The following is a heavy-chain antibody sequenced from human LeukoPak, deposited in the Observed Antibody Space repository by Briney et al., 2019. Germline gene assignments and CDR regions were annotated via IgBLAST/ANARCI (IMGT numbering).Heavy chain of an antibody. CDR1: GFNFWNTG. V-gene: IGHV3-23*01. CDR2: ICGGGSDT. D-gene: IGHD3-10*01. J-gene: IGHJ6*03. Sequence: PGGSLRLSCAVAGFNFWNTGMSWVRQAPGKGLEWVSAICGGGSDTKYTDSVKGRFTILRDISKNTLYLQMNSLKAEDTAVYFCAKSWRGRGYYGYGPSEYFYYMDVWGKGTTVTISS. CDR3: AKSWRGRGYYGYGPSEYFYYMDV.